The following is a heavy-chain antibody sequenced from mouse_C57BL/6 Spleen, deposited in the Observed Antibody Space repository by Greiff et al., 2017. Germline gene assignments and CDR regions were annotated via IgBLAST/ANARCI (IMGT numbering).Heavy chain of an antibody. Sequence: EVMLVESGGGLVKPGGSLKLSCAASGFTFSSYAMSWVRQTPEKRLEWVATISDGGSYTYYPDNVKGRFTISRDNAKNNLYLQMSHLKSEDTAMYYCARIYYDYDERFAYWGQGTLVTVSA. CDR3: ARIYYDYDERFAY. CDR1: GFTFSSYA. J-gene: IGHJ3*01. V-gene: IGHV5-4*03. D-gene: IGHD2-4*01. CDR2: ISDGGSYT.